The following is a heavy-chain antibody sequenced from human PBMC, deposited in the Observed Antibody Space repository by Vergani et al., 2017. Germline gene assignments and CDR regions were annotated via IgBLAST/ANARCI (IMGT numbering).Heavy chain of an antibody. CDR3: ASAPKDYYGSGSYYNPSDWIREY. V-gene: IGHV1-69*01. J-gene: IGHJ4*02. CDR2: MIPIFGTA. Sequence: QVQLVQSGAEVKKPGSSVKVSCKASGGTFSSYAISWVRQAPGQGLEWMGGMIPIFGTANYAQKFQGRVTITADESTSTAYMELSSLRSEDTAVYYCASAPKDYYGSGSYYNPSDWIREYWGQGTLVTVSS. D-gene: IGHD3-10*01. CDR1: GGTFSSYA.